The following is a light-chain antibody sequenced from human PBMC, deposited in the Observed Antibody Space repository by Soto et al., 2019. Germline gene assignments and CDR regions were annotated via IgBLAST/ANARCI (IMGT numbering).Light chain of an antibody. CDR2: DAS. CDR3: QQYNSYSIT. J-gene: IGKJ5*01. CDR1: QSISSW. Sequence: DIQMTQPPSTLSASLGDRVTITCRASQSISSWLAWYQQKPGKAPKLLIYDASSLESGVPSRFSGSGSGTEFTLTISSLQPDDFATYYCQQYNSYSITLGQGTRLETK. V-gene: IGKV1-5*01.